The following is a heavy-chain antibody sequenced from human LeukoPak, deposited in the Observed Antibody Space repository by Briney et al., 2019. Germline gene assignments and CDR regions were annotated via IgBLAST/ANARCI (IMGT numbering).Heavy chain of an antibody. Sequence: GGSLRLSCAASGFTFSSYGMHWVRQAPGKGLEWVAVISYDGSHKYSADSVKGRFTISRDNSKNTLYLQMNSLRTEDTAVYFCSASRPHYGDYYGLDVWGQGTTVTVSS. CDR2: ISYDGSHK. J-gene: IGHJ6*02. CDR1: GFTFSSYG. CDR3: SASRPHYGDYYGLDV. D-gene: IGHD4/OR15-4a*01. V-gene: IGHV3-30*03.